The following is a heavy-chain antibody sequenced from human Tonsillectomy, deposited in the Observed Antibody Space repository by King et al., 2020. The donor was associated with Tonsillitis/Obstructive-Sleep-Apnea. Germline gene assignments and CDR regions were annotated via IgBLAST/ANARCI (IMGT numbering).Heavy chain of an antibody. CDR2: INWNCGST. J-gene: IGHJ4*02. Sequence: EVQLVESGGGVVRPGGSLRLSCAASGFTFAEYGMSWVLQVPGKGLEWVSGINWNCGSTGYADSVNGRFTISRDNAKNSLYLQMDSLRVEDTAFYYCAKNYGDPEYWGQGTLVTVSS. CDR1: GFTFAEYG. D-gene: IGHD4-17*01. V-gene: IGHV3-20*04. CDR3: AKNYGDPEY.